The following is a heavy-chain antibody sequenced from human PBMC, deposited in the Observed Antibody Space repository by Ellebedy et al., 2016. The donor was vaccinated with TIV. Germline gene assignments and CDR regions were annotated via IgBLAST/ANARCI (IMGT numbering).Heavy chain of an antibody. CDR2: IRYDGSNK. Sequence: GESLKISCAASGFTFSSYGMHWVRQAPGKGLEWVAFIRYDGSNKYYADSVKGRFTISRDNSKNTLYLQMNSLRAEDTAVYYCAKRYCSSTSCYLGNYFDYWGQGTLVSVSS. J-gene: IGHJ4*02. V-gene: IGHV3-30*02. CDR1: GFTFSSYG. D-gene: IGHD2-2*01. CDR3: AKRYCSSTSCYLGNYFDY.